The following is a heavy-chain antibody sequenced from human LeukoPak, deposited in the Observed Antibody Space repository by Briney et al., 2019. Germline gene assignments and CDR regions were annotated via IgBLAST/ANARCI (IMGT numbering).Heavy chain of an antibody. V-gene: IGHV3-21*01. CDR3: ARVSGRLERQSDLDY. J-gene: IGHJ4*02. D-gene: IGHD1-1*01. Sequence: GGSLRLSCAASGFTFASYSMNWVRPAPGKGLEWVSSISGDSTYIYTAGSVKGRFTISRDKAQASLYLQMISLRADDTAVYYCARVSGRLERQSDLDYWGQGTLVIVSS. CDR2: ISGDSTYI. CDR1: GFTFASYS.